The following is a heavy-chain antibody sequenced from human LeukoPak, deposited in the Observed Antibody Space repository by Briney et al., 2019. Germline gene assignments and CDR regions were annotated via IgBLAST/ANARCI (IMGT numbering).Heavy chain of an antibody. V-gene: IGHV5-51*01. CDR2: IYPGDSDT. Sequence: GESLKISCKGSGYSSSNYWIAWVRQVPGKGLEWMGIIYPGDSDTRYSPSFQGQVTISADKSISTAYLQWSSLRASDTAMHYCARLFEGSGWSGSDYWGQGTLVTVSS. CDR1: GYSSSNYW. CDR3: ARLFEGSGWSGSDY. D-gene: IGHD6-19*01. J-gene: IGHJ4*02.